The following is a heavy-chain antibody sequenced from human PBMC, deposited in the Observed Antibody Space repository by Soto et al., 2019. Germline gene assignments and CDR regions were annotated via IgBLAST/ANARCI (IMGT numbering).Heavy chain of an antibody. CDR2: INAGNGNT. D-gene: IGHD3-22*01. J-gene: IGHJ4*02. CDR1: GYTFTGYA. CDR3: ARAKKLTYYDSSGPHY. Sequence: VASVKVSCTASGYTFTGYAMHWVRQAPGQRLEWMGWINAGNGNTKYSQKFQGRVTITRDTSASTAYMELSSLRSEDTAVYYCARAKKLTYYDSSGPHYWGQGTLVTVSS. V-gene: IGHV1-3*01.